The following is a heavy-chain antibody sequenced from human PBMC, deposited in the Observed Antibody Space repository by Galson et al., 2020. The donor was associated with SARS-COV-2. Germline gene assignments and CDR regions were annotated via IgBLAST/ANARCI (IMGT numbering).Heavy chain of an antibody. Sequence: GESLKISCAASGFSFRTYGMHWVRQPPGKGLEWVAFVQYDEHNKYYADSVQGRFTISRDNSKNTLFLQMNSLRAEDTALYYCAKVGGDFSNGYYYPLDYWGQGTLVTVSS. D-gene: IGHD3-22*01. CDR3: AKVGGDFSNGYYYPLDY. CDR2: VQYDEHNK. V-gene: IGHV3-30*02. CDR1: GFSFRTYG. J-gene: IGHJ4*02.